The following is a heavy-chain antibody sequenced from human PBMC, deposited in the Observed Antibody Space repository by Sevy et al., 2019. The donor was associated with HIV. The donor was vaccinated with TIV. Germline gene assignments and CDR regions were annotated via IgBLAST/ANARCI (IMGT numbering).Heavy chain of an antibody. CDR1: GFTFSSFG. CDR3: ARDRRTVWIDY. D-gene: IGHD1-1*01. CDR2: IWADGSNQ. J-gene: IGHJ4*02. V-gene: IGHV3-33*01. Sequence: GGSLRLSCTVSGFTFSSFGLHWVRQAPGEGLEWVAVIWADGSNQYYGDSVKGRFTVSRDNSKNTLFLQMDNLRAEDTAVYYCARDRRTVWIDYWGQGTQVTVSS.